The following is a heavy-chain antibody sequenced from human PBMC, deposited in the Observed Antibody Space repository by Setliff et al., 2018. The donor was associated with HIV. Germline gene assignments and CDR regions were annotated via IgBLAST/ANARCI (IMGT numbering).Heavy chain of an antibody. CDR2: IYHSGST. J-gene: IGHJ4*02. CDR1: GDFFSSDYY. V-gene: IGHV4-38-2*02. D-gene: IGHD2-15*01. Sequence: PSETLSLTCTVSGDFFSSDYYWGWIRQSPGKGLEWIGSIYHSGSTYSSPSLKSRVTISVDRSKNHFSLKLSSVTVADTAVYYCASEDCGGGSCRPDNWGQGTLVTVSS. CDR3: ASEDCGGGSCRPDN.